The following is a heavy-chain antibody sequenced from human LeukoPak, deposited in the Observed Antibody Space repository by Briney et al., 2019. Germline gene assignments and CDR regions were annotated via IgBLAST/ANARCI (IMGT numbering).Heavy chain of an antibody. D-gene: IGHD6-6*01. CDR2: IRYDGSNK. V-gene: IGHV3-30*02. CDR3: AKEYTAARPRFDY. Sequence: PGRSLRLSCAASGFTFSSYGMHWVRQAPGKGLEWVAFIRYDGSNKYYADSVKGRFTISRDNSKNTLYLQMNSLRAEDTAVYYCAKEYTAARPRFDYWGQGTLVTVSS. J-gene: IGHJ4*02. CDR1: GFTFSSYG.